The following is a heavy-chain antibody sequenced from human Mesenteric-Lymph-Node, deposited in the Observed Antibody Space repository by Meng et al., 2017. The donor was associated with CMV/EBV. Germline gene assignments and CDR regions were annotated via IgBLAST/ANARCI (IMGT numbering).Heavy chain of an antibody. D-gene: IGHD1-1*01. CDR2: ISWNSGSV. CDR1: GFTFDDYA. Sequence: SLKISCAASGFTFDDYAMHWVRQAPGKGLEWASGISWNSGSVGYADSVKGRFIISRDNAKNSLYLQMNSLRTEDMAFYYCAKTTSYYYVMDVWGQGTTVTVSS. CDR3: AKTTSYYYVMDV. J-gene: IGHJ6*02. V-gene: IGHV3-9*03.